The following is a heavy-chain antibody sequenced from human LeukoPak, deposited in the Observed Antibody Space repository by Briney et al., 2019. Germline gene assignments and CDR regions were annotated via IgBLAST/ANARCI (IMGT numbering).Heavy chain of an antibody. CDR2: SNHSGST. D-gene: IGHD2-15*01. CDR1: RGSVSGHY. J-gene: IGHJ3*01. CDR3: ARLCSDATCYLGFDL. Sequence: SETLSLTCGVYRGSVSGHYWSWIRHPPGKGVEWSGESNHSGSTNSNPSLKSRDTISVDTSKNQFSLKLSSVTATDTAVYYCARLCSDATCYLGFDLWGQGTMVTVSS. V-gene: IGHV4-34*01.